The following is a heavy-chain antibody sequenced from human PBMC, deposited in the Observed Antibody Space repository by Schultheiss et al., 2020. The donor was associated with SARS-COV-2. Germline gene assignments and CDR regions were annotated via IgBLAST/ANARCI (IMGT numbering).Heavy chain of an antibody. D-gene: IGHD6-19*01. V-gene: IGHV3-21*04. CDR2: ISSSSSYI. CDR3: AKCHYSSGCQWAFDI. CDR1: GFTFSNAW. J-gene: IGHJ3*02. Sequence: GGSLRLSCAASGFTFSNAWMSWFRQAPGKGLEWVSSISSSSSYIYYADSVKGRFTISRDNAKNSLYLQMNSLRAEDTAVYYCAKCHYSSGCQWAFDIWGQGTMVTVSS.